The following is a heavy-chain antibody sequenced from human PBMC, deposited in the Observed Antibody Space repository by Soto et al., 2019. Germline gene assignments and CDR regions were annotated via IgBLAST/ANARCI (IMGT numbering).Heavy chain of an antibody. J-gene: IGHJ4*02. D-gene: IGHD3-22*01. CDR2: IFSNDEK. CDR3: ARTQRISMIVVSKPYFDY. V-gene: IGHV2-26*01. CDR1: GFSLSNPRMG. Sequence: SGPTLVNPTETLTLTCTVSGFSLSNPRMGVSWIRQPPGKALEWLAHIFSNDEKSYSTSLKSRLTTSRDTSKSQVVLTMTNMDPVDTATYYCARTQRISMIVVSKPYFDYWGQGALVTVSS.